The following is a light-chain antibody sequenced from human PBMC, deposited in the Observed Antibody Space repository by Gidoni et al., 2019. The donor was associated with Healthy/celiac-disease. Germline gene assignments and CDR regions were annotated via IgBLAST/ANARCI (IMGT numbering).Light chain of an antibody. V-gene: IGLV2-23*01. Sequence: QSALTQPASVSGSPGQSITISCTGTSSDVGSYNLVPWYQQNPGKAPNLMIYEGSKRPSGLSTRSSGAKSGNTASPTISGLQAADYADYSCGSYAGTHVVFGRGTKLTVL. CDR1: SSDVGSYNL. CDR2: EGS. CDR3: GSYAGTHVV. J-gene: IGLJ2*01.